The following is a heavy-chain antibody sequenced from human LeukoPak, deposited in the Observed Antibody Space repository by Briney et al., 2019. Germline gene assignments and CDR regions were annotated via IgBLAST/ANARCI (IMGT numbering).Heavy chain of an antibody. CDR3: AKAQHSSIWGYFDY. D-gene: IGHD6-13*01. Sequence: GGSLRLSCAASGFTFDDYAMSWVRQAPGKGLEWVSTISGSGGSPYYADSVKGRFTISRDNSKNTLYLQMNSLRAEDTAVFYCAKAQHSSIWGYFDYWGRGTLVTVSS. CDR2: ISGSGGSP. J-gene: IGHJ4*02. CDR1: GFTFDDYA. V-gene: IGHV3-23*01.